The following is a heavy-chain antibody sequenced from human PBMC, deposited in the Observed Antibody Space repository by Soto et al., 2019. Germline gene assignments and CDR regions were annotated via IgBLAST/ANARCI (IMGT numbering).Heavy chain of an antibody. CDR3: ARPTGCYSSGWAYDY. J-gene: IGHJ4*02. CDR1: GDSISSSSYY. D-gene: IGHD6-19*01. V-gene: IGHV4-39*01. CDR2: IYYSGST. Sequence: QVQLQESGPGLVKPSETLSLTCTVSGDSISSSSYYWGWIRQPPGKGLEWVGSIYYSGSTYHNPSLRGQVTISVDTSKNQSSLRLSSVTAADTAVYYCARPTGCYSSGWAYDYWGQGTLVTVSS.